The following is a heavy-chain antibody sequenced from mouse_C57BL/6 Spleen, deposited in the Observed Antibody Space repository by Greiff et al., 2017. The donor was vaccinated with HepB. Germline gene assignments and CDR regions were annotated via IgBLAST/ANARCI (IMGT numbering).Heavy chain of an antibody. J-gene: IGHJ1*03. CDR3: ARDYYGSSYWYFDV. D-gene: IGHD1-1*01. CDR2: IYPSDSET. Sequence: QVQLQQPGAELVRPGSSVKLSCKASGYTFTSYWMDWVKQRPGQGLEWIGNIYPSDSETPYNQKFKDKATLTVDKSSSTAYMQLSSLTSEDSAVYYCARDYYGSSYWYFDVWGTGTTVTVSS. CDR1: GYTFTSYW. V-gene: IGHV1-61*01.